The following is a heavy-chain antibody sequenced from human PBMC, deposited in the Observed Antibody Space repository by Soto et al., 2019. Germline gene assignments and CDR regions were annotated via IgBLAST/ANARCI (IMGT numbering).Heavy chain of an antibody. CDR1: GGTFSSYA. CDR3: ARGRRAYEYWSGFTEYYYYYGMDV. D-gene: IGHD3-3*01. Sequence: GASVKVSCKASGGTFSSYAISWVRQAPGQGLEWMGEIIPIFGTANYAQKFQGRVTITADKSTSTAYMELRSLRSEDTAVYYCARGRRAYEYWSGFTEYYYYYGMDVWGQGTTVTVSS. J-gene: IGHJ6*02. CDR2: IIPIFGTA. V-gene: IGHV1-69*06.